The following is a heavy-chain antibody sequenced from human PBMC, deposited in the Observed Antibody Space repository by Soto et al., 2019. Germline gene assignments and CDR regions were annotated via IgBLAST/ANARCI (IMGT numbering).Heavy chain of an antibody. CDR2: ISYDGSNK. D-gene: IGHD3-3*01. Sequence: QVQLVESGGGVVQPGRSLRLSCAASGFTFSSYGMHWVRQAPGKGLEWVAVISYDGSNKYYADSVKGRFTISRDNSKNTLYLQMNSLRAEDTAVYYCAKDSTLEWLLYGIFVEYYFDYWGQGTLVTVSS. CDR3: AKDSTLEWLLYGIFVEYYFDY. CDR1: GFTFSSYG. V-gene: IGHV3-30*18. J-gene: IGHJ4*02.